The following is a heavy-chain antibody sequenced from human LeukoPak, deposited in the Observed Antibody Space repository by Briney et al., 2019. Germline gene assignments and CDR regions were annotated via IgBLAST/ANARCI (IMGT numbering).Heavy chain of an antibody. CDR2: IYTSGST. D-gene: IGHD6-19*01. Sequence: PSETLSLTGTVSGGSISSGSYYWSWIRQPAGKGLEWIGRIYTSGSTNYNPSLKSRVTISVDTSKNQFSLKLSSVTAADTAVYYCARDREWEERLGWYWFDPWGQGTLVTVSS. J-gene: IGHJ5*02. CDR1: GGSISSGSYY. V-gene: IGHV4-61*02. CDR3: ARDREWEERLGWYWFDP.